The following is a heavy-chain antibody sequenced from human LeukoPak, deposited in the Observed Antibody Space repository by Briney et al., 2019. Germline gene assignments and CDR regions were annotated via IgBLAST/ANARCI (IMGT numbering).Heavy chain of an antibody. J-gene: IGHJ4*02. CDR2: ISYDGSNK. V-gene: IGHV3-30-3*01. Sequence: GGSLRLSCAASGFTFSSYAMHWVRQAPGKGLEWVAVISYDGSNKYYADSVKGRFTISRDNSKNTLYLQMNSLRAEDTAVYYCSGYSDYWGQGTLVTVSS. CDR1: GFTFSSYA. D-gene: IGHD5-18*01. CDR3: SGYSDY.